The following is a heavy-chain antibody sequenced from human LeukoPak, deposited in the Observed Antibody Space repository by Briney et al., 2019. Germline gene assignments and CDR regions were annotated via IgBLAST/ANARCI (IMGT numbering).Heavy chain of an antibody. CDR2: INTNTGNP. J-gene: IGHJ1*01. V-gene: IGHV7-4-1*02. Sequence: ASVKVSCKASGYAFTSYGLSWVRQVPGQGLEWMGWINTNTGNPTYAQGFTGRFVFSLDTSVSTAYLQISSLKAEDTAVYYCARGGPTRGLFLQHWGQGTLVTVSS. CDR1: GYAFTSYG. D-gene: IGHD3-22*01. CDR3: ARGGPTRGLFLQH.